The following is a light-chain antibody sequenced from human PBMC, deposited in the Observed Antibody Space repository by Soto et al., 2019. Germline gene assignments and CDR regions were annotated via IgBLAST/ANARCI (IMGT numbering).Light chain of an antibody. CDR2: GAS. Sequence: IQLTQSPSSLSASVGDRVTITCWASQGISSYLAWYQQKPGKAPKLLIYGASTLQSGVPSRFSGSGSGTDFTLTISSLQPEDFATYYCQQFNTYPRTFGPGTKVDIK. V-gene: IGKV1-9*01. CDR1: QGISSY. J-gene: IGKJ3*01. CDR3: QQFNTYPRT.